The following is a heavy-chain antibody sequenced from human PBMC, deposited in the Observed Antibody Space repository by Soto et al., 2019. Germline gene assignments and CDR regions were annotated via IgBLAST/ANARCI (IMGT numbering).Heavy chain of an antibody. D-gene: IGHD3-10*01. CDR3: ARGIRGTTHWFDP. V-gene: IGHV1-69*02. CDR1: GGTFSSYT. CDR2: IIPILGIA. J-gene: IGHJ5*02. Sequence: QVQLVQSGAEVKKPGSSVKVSCKASGGTFSSYTISWVRQAPGQGLEWMGRIIPILGIANYAQKFQGRVTITADKSTSTASMELSSLRSEDTAVYYCARGIRGTTHWFDPWGQGTLVTVSS.